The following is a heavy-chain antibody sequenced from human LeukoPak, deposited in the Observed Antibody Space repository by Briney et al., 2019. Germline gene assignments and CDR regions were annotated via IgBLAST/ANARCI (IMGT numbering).Heavy chain of an antibody. CDR2: ISGYNGNT. Sequence: GASVKVSCTSSGYTFMIYGISWVRQAPGQGLEWMGWISGYNGNTNYAQILQGRVTMTTDTSTSTAQMELMSLRSDDTAVYYCARDPGRGNSYGHFDYWGQGTLVTVSS. CDR3: ARDPGRGNSYGHFDY. V-gene: IGHV1-18*04. J-gene: IGHJ4*02. D-gene: IGHD5-18*01. CDR1: GYTFMIYG.